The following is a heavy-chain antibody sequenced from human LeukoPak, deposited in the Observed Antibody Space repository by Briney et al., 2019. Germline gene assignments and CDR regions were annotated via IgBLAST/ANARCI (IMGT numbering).Heavy chain of an antibody. J-gene: IGHJ5*02. CDR3: AREITPVGGSPLIWFDP. Sequence: EASVKVSCKASGYTFTSYGISWVRQAPGQGLERMGWISAYNGNTNYAQKLQGRVTMTTDTSTSTAYMELRSLRSDDTAVYYCAREITPVGGSPLIWFDPWGQGTLVTVSS. CDR1: GYTFTSYG. CDR2: ISAYNGNT. V-gene: IGHV1-18*01. D-gene: IGHD1-26*01.